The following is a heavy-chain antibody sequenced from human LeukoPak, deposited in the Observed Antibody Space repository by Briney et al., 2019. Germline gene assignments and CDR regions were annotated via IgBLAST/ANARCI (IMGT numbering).Heavy chain of an antibody. CDR2: ISSSGDVT. J-gene: IGHJ5*02. V-gene: IGHV3-23*01. D-gene: IGHD5-12*01. CDR3: AKGGVYSGYAFDP. CDR1: GFTFSSYA. Sequence: GGSLRLSCAASGFTFSSYAMSWVRQAPGKGLAWVSAISSSGDVTKYADSAKSRFTISRDNSKNTVYLQMNSLRAEDTAVYYCAKGGVYSGYAFDPWGQGTLVTVSS.